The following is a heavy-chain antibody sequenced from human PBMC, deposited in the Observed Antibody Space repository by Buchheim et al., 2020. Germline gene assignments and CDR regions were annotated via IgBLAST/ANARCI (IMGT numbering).Heavy chain of an antibody. V-gene: IGHV3-23*01. D-gene: IGHD5-12*01. CDR1: EFTFSSYG. CDR2: ISTGGAGT. CDR3: ARDGRYSGYDLRGHYYYYYYMDV. Sequence: EVQLLESGGGLVQPGGSLRLSCETSEFTFSSYGMSWVRQAPGKGLEWVSAISTGGAGTYYADSVKGRFTISRDNAKNSLYLQMNSLRAEDTAVYYCARDGRYSGYDLRGHYYYYYYMDVWGKGTT. J-gene: IGHJ6*03.